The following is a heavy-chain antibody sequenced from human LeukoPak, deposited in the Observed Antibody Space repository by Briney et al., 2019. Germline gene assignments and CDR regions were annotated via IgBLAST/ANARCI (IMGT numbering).Heavy chain of an antibody. CDR2: IKQDGSQK. Sequence: GGSLRLSCAASGFTFSTYWMSWVRQAPGKGLEWVANIKQDGSQKYYLDSVKGRFTISRDNSKNTLYLQMNGLRTEDTAVYYCARVVSAEWELPRIWGQGTLVTVSS. J-gene: IGHJ4*02. V-gene: IGHV3-7*01. CDR1: GFTFSTYW. D-gene: IGHD1-26*01. CDR3: ARVVSAEWELPRI.